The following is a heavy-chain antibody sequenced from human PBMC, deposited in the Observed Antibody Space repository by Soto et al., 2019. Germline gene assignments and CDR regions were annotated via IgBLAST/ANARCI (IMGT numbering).Heavy chain of an antibody. Sequence: SETLSLTCAVSGDSISSYTWWSWVRQPPGKGLEWIGYIYYSGSTYYNPSLKSRVTISVDTSKNQFSLKLSSVTAADTAVYYCARSTSYEGRDYWGQGTLVTVSS. V-gene: IGHV4-30-4*01. CDR2: IYYSGST. CDR3: ARSTSYEGRDY. CDR1: GDSISSYTW. D-gene: IGHD2-2*01. J-gene: IGHJ4*02.